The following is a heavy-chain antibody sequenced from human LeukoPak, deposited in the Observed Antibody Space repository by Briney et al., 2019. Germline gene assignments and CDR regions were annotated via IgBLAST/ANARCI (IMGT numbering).Heavy chain of an antibody. CDR3: ARDHNYAFDN. J-gene: IGHJ4*02. D-gene: IGHD1-1*01. CDR2: IGISSGNT. Sequence: GGSLRLSCTASGFPFSDYSMNWVRQAPGKGLEWVSYIGISSGNTKYADSVRGRFTISADNAKNSLYLQMNSLRVEDTAVYYCARDHNYAFDNWGQGTLVSVSS. CDR1: GFPFSDYS. V-gene: IGHV3-48*04.